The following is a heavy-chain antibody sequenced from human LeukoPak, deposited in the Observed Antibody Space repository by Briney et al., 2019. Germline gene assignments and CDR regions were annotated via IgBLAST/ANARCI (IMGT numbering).Heavy chain of an antibody. CDR1: GGSISSDDYY. J-gene: IGHJ4*02. Sequence: SETLSLTCTVSGGSISSDDYYWTWLRQPAGKGPEWIGRVRTSGTTYFNPSLKSRVSISLDTSKNHFSLKLTSVTAADTAVYYCARGFTFGHGAMFDYWGQGTLVTVSP. CDR3: ARGFTFGHGAMFDY. V-gene: IGHV4-61*02. D-gene: IGHD4-17*01. CDR2: VRTSGTT.